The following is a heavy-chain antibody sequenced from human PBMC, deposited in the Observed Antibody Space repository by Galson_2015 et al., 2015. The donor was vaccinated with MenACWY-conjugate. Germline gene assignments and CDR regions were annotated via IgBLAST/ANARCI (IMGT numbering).Heavy chain of an antibody. V-gene: IGHV3-74*01. CDR2: VNSDGSGT. CDR1: GFTFSSYW. D-gene: IGHD3-16*01. J-gene: IGHJ6*03. CDR3: ARSYVPGSDRKNYYMDV. Sequence: SLRLSCAASGFTFSSYWMHWVRQAPGKGLVWASRVNSDGSGTGYADSVKGRFTISRDNAKNMLFLQMNSLKVEDTAVYYCARSYVPGSDRKNYYMDVWGRGTTVTVSS.